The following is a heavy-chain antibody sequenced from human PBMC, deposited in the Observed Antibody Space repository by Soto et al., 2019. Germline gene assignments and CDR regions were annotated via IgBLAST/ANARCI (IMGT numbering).Heavy chain of an antibody. D-gene: IGHD6-19*01. CDR3: ARPLVAPVAGPYYYGMDV. J-gene: IGHJ6*02. Sequence: GGSLRLSCAASGFTFSNYGMHWVRQAPGKGLEWVAVIWYDGNTKYYADSVKGRFTISRDNLKNTLYLQMNSLTAEDTAVYYCARPLVAPVAGPYYYGMDVWGQGTTVTVSS. V-gene: IGHV3-33*01. CDR2: IWYDGNTK. CDR1: GFTFSNYG.